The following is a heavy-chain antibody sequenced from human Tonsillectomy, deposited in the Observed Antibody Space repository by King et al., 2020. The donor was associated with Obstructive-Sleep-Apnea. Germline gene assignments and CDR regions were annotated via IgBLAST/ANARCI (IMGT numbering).Heavy chain of an antibody. D-gene: IGHD1-14*01. CDR3: ARDALGNQPQDS. CDR2: IFSGGST. J-gene: IGHJ4*02. V-gene: IGHV3-66*01. CDR1: GFTVSTNY. Sequence: VQLVESGGALVQPGGSLRLSFAASGFTVSTNYMSWVRQAPGKGLEGVSGIFSGGSTYYADSVKGNFTLSRDKSKNTLYLQMKSLRAEDTAVYYCARDALGNQPQDSWGQGTLVTVSS.